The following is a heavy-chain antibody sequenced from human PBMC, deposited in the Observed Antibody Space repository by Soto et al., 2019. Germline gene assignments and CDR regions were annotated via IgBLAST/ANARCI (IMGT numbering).Heavy chain of an antibody. J-gene: IGHJ4*02. Sequence: GASVKVSCKASGYTFTSYAMHWVRQAPGQRLEWMGWINAGNGNIKYLQKFQGRVTITRDTSASTAYMELSSLRSEDTAVYYCARDLGGWPDYWGQGTLVTVSS. CDR1: GYTFTSYA. D-gene: IGHD2-15*01. V-gene: IGHV1-3*01. CDR2: INAGNGNI. CDR3: ARDLGGWPDY.